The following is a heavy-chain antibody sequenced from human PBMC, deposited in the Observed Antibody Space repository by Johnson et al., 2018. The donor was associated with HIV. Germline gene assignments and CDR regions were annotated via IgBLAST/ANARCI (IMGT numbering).Heavy chain of an antibody. CDR3: ARGQVQWPASVNDAFDI. V-gene: IGHV3-30*04. CDR2: ISYDGSNK. CDR1: GFTFSSYA. Sequence: QVQLVESGGGVVQPGRSLRLSCAASGFTFSSYAMHWVRQAPGKGLEWVAVISYDGSNKYYADSVKGRFTISRDNAKNSLYMQINSLRAEDTAVYYCARGQVQWPASVNDAFDIWGQGTMVTVSS. J-gene: IGHJ3*02. D-gene: IGHD6-19*01.